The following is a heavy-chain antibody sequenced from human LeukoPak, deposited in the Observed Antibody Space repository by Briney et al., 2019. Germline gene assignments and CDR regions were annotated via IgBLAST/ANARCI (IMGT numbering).Heavy chain of an antibody. CDR2: ITSSSGYT. J-gene: IGHJ4*02. CDR3: ARSHSGSGSYFDY. Sequence: GGSLRLSCAASGFTFNTYSMNWVRQAPGKGLEWVSSITSSSGYTYYADSVKGRFTISRDNAYNSLYLQMDSLSADDTAVYYCARSHSGSGSYFDYWGQGTLVTVSS. V-gene: IGHV3-21*01. D-gene: IGHD3-10*01. CDR1: GFTFNTYS.